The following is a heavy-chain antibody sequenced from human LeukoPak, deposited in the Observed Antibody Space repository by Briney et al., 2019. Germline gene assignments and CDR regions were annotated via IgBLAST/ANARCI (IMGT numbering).Heavy chain of an antibody. V-gene: IGHV3-53*01. J-gene: IGHJ6*02. CDR3: AKGLLQLYDYYYYNMDV. CDR2: LYASGTT. D-gene: IGHD4-23*01. CDR1: GFGVSVNY. Sequence: PGGSLRLSCAASGFGVSVNYMSWVRQAPGKGLEWVSVLYASGTTKYADSVKGRFTISRDNSKNTLYLQMNSLRAEDTAVYYCAKGLLQLYDYYYYNMDVWGQGTTVTVSS.